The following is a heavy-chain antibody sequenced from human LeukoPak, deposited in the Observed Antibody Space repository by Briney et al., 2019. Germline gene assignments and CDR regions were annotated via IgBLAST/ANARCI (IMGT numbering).Heavy chain of an antibody. J-gene: IGHJ5*02. Sequence: GGSLRLSCAASGFTFSSYGMHWVRQAPGKGLEWVANIKQDGSEKYYVDSVKGRFTISRDNAKNSLYLQMNSLRAEDTAVYYCARDISPNYGGSRWFDPWGQGTLVTVSS. V-gene: IGHV3-7*01. CDR2: IKQDGSEK. CDR1: GFTFSSYG. D-gene: IGHD1-7*01. CDR3: ARDISPNYGGSRWFDP.